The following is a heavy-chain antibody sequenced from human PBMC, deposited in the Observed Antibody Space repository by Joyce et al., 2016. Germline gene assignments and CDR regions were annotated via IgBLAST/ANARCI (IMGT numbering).Heavy chain of an antibody. J-gene: IGHJ2*01. Sequence: QVQLQESGPGLVKPSETLSLTCTVSGGSISSDYWTWIRQPPGKGLEWIGYISDSGKTDYNPSLRSRVTISLDTSKNQFSLKLNSVTVADTAVYYCVRDDVLLWSPAYFDRWGRGTLVTVSS. CDR3: VRDDVLLWSPAYFDR. CDR1: GGSISSDY. V-gene: IGHV4-59*01. D-gene: IGHD3-10*01. CDR2: ISDSGKT.